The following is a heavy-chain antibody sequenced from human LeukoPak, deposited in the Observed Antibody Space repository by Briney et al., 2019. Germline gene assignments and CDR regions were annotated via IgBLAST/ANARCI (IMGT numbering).Heavy chain of an antibody. CDR3: ARVDCGGDCSLFDL. V-gene: IGHV3-49*03. CDR1: GFTFGDFS. D-gene: IGHD2-21*02. CDR2: IRSNNYGGTT. Sequence: GGSLRLSCTTSGFTFGDFSMSWFRLAPGKGLEWITFIRSNNYGGTTKYAASVRGGFIMSRDDSKRVAFLQMNSLKTEDTAVYYCARVDCGGDCSLFDLWGRGTLVSVSS. J-gene: IGHJ5*02.